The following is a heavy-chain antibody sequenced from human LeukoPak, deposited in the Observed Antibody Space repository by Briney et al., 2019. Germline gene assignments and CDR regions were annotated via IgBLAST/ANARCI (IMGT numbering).Heavy chain of an antibody. J-gene: IGHJ4*02. CDR3: ARKDV. CDR1: ALSSSA. V-gene: IGHV3-30-3*01. Sequence: GGSLRLSCAASALSSSAMHWVRQAPGKGLEWVALISYDGSNKYYSDSVKGRFIISRDNSENTLFLQMNSLRAEDTAVYYCARKDVWGQGTLVTVSS. D-gene: IGHD2-15*01. CDR2: ISYDGSNK.